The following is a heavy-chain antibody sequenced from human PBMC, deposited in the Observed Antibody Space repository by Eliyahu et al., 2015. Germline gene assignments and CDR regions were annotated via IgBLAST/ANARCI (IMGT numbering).Heavy chain of an antibody. CDR1: GXXFSDYX. Sequence: QDHLVQSGAEVKTPXASVRVXCKAXGXXFSDYXIXWVRQAPGQGLXWMGYMSRNDXKTGCSQKFQGRLNMTRNTSINTXFMELTSLKSEDTAVYYCARRRTITRRGAFDVWGQGTTVTVSS. D-gene: IGHD4-11*01. J-gene: IGHJ3*01. V-gene: IGHV1-8*01. CDR3: ARRRTITRRGAFDV. CDR2: MSRNDXKT.